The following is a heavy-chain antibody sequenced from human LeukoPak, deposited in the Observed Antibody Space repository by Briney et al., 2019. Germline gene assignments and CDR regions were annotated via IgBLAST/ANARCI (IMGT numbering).Heavy chain of an antibody. J-gene: IGHJ4*02. CDR1: GFTFSSYG. CDR3: AKIVAAAGFDY. V-gene: IGHV3-30*18. CDR2: ISYDGSNK. D-gene: IGHD6-13*01. Sequence: GRSLRLSCAASGFTFSSYGMHWVRQAPGKGLEWVAVISYDGSNKYYADSVKGRFTISRDNSKNTLYLQMNSLRAEDTAVYYCAKIVAAAGFDYWGQGTLVTVSS.